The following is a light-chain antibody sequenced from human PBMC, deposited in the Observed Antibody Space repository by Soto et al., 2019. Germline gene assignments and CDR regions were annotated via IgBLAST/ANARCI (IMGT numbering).Light chain of an antibody. CDR2: LAS. J-gene: IGKJ2*01. Sequence: DIQMTQFPSTLSASVGDAVTITCRASQSILSFLAWYQQKPGKAPKLLIYLASRLESGVPSRFSGSGSGTEFTLTISSLQPDDFAIYFCQQYNSHSFYTFGQGTKLEVK. CDR3: QQYNSHSFYT. V-gene: IGKV1-5*03. CDR1: QSILSF.